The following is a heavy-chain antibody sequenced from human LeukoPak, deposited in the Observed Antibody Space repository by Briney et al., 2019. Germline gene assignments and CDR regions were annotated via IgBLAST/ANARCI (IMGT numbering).Heavy chain of an antibody. J-gene: IGHJ4*02. CDR2: ISYDGSNK. D-gene: IGHD2-2*01. CDR3: ALTGGSTSLMF. V-gene: IGHV3-30*04. CDR1: GFTFSSYA. Sequence: PGGSLRLSCAASGFTFSSYAMHWVRQAPGKGLEWVAVISYDGSNKYYADSVKGRFTISRDNSKNTLYLQMNSLRAEDTAVYYCALTGGSTSLMFWGQGTLVTVSS.